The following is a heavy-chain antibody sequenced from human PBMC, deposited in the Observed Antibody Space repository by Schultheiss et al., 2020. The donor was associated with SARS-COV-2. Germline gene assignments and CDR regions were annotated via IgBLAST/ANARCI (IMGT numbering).Heavy chain of an antibody. CDR3: ARGLGAVTTNYYYYYGMDV. D-gene: IGHD4-17*01. CDR2: INHSGST. J-gene: IGHJ6*02. V-gene: IGHV4-34*01. Sequence: GSLRLSCAVYGGSFSGYYWSWIRQPPGKGLEWIGEINHSGSTNYNPSLKSRVTISVDTSKNQFSLKLSSVTAADTAVYYCARGLGAVTTNYYYYYGMDVWGQGTTVTVSS. CDR1: GGSFSGYY.